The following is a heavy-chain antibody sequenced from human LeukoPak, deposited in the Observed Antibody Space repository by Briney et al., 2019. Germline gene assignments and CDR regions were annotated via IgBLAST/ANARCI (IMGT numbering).Heavy chain of an antibody. CDR2: IYYSGST. CDR1: GGSISSGDYY. CDR3: ARGGVGWPYYFDY. J-gene: IGHJ4*02. Sequence: SETLSLTCTVSGGSISSGDYYWSWIRQPPGKGLEWIGYIYYSGSTYYNPSLKSRVTISVDTSKNQFSLKLSSVTAADTAVYYCARGGVGWPYYFDYWGQGTLVTVSS. D-gene: IGHD2-15*01. V-gene: IGHV4-30-4*01.